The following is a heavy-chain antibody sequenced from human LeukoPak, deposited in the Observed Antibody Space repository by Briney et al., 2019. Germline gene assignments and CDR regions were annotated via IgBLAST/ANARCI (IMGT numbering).Heavy chain of an antibody. CDR1: GYTFTSYG. V-gene: IGHV1-18*01. CDR3: ARVSLSSSWKNWFDP. Sequence: ASVKVSCKASGYTFTSYGISWVRQAPGQGLEWMGWIIAYNGNTNYAQKLPGRVTMTTDTSTSTAYMELRSLRSDDTAVYYCARVSLSSSWKNWFDPWGQGTLVTVSS. D-gene: IGHD6-13*01. J-gene: IGHJ5*02. CDR2: IIAYNGNT.